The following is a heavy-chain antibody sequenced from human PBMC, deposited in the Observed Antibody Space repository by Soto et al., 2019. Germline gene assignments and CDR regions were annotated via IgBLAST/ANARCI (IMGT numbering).Heavy chain of an antibody. CDR3: ARRYGWACAI. CDR2: IYYRGST. D-gene: IGHD3-16*01. V-gene: IGHV4-59*08. CDR1: GGSSSRYN. J-gene: IGHJ3*02. Sequence: QVQLQESGPGLVKPSETLSLPCTVSGGSSSRYNWSWIRQPPGKGLEWIGYIYYRGSTNYNPSIKSRVTISVDTAKNQFSLKLSSVTAADTAVEYGARRYGWACAIWSQWTMVPVSS.